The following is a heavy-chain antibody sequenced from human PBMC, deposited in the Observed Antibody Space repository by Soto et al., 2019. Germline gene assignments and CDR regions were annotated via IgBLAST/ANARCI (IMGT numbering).Heavy chain of an antibody. CDR1: GYTFTAYA. V-gene: IGHV1-3*05. J-gene: IGHJ4*02. CDR2: INPANANT. Sequence: QVQLAQSGAEERKPGASVKVSCEATGYTFTAYAMHWVRQAPGQSLEWMGWINPANANTKYLRKFQGRLTSTSDTSANRVYMELSSLISEDTAVYYCTRSAISPYGGLIGPFDYWGQGNLVTVSS. CDR3: TRSAISPYGGLIGPFDY. D-gene: IGHD3-16*02.